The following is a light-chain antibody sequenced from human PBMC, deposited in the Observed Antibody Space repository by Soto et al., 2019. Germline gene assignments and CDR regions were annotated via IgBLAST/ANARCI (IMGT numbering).Light chain of an antibody. CDR3: QSYDNSLSDWV. Sequence: QSVLTQPPSVSGAPGQRVTISCTGSSSNIGAGFHVHWYQQLPGTSPKLLIYGNNNRPSGVPDRFSGSKSGTSASLAITGIQDEDDVDYYCQSYDNSLSDWVFGAGTKLTVL. CDR2: GNN. V-gene: IGLV1-40*01. CDR1: SSNIGAGFH. J-gene: IGLJ3*02.